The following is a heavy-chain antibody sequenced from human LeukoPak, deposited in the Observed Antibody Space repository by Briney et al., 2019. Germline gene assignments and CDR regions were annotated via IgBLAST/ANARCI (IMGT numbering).Heavy chain of an antibody. Sequence: SVKVSCKASGGTFSSYAISWVRQAPGQGLEWMGGIIPIFGTANYAQEFQGRVTITADESTSTAYMELSSLRSEDTAVYYCARGPQLRFLEWLPFDYWGQGTLVTVSS. V-gene: IGHV1-69*01. CDR1: GGTFSSYA. J-gene: IGHJ4*02. CDR2: IIPIFGTA. CDR3: ARGPQLRFLEWLPFDY. D-gene: IGHD3-3*01.